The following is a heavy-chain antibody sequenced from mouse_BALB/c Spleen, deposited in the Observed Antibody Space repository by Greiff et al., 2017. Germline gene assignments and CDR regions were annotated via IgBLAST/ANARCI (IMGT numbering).Heavy chain of an antibody. CDR2: IWSGGST. CDR3: ARNRDYGSFYWYFDV. J-gene: IGHJ1*01. D-gene: IGHD1-1*01. V-gene: IGHV2-2*02. Sequence: VQLQQSGPGLVQPSQSLSITCTVSGFSLTSYGVHWVRQSPGKGLEWLGVIWSGGSTDYNAAFISRLSISKDNSKRQVFFKMNSLQANDTAIYYCARNRDYGSFYWYFDVWGAGTTVTVSS. CDR1: GFSLTSYG.